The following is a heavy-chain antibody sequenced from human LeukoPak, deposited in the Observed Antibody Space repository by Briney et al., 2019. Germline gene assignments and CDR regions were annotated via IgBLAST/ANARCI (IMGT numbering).Heavy chain of an antibody. Sequence: GGSLRLSCAASGFTFSSYWMSWVRQAPGKGLEWVANINEDGSEKYYVDSVKGRFTISRDNAKNSLYLQMNSPRVEDTAVYYCARNGGIQTFDIWGQGTIVTVSS. V-gene: IGHV3-7*04. CDR1: GFTFSSYW. CDR3: ARNGGIQTFDI. CDR2: INEDGSEK. J-gene: IGHJ3*02. D-gene: IGHD4-23*01.